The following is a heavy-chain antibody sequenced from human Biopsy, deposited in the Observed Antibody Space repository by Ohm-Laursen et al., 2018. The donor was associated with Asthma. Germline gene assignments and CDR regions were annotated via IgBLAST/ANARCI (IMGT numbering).Heavy chain of an antibody. CDR1: GTHFGSYN. J-gene: IGHJ4*02. CDR2: ITFDGSTQ. V-gene: IGHV3-30-3*01. Sequence: SLRLSCAASGTHFGSYNMHWARQAPGKGLEWVAVITFDGSTQHYGDSVKGRFTISRDNSKNMLFLQMNSLRAEDTAVYYCAREGHEYCSSTSCASFDYWGQGTLVTVSS. D-gene: IGHD2-2*01. CDR3: AREGHEYCSSTSCASFDY.